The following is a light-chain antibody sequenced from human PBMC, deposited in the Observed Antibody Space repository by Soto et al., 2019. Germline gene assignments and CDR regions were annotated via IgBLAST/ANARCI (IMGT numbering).Light chain of an antibody. CDR3: SSYAGSNAVV. V-gene: IGLV2-8*01. CDR2: EVS. CDR1: SSDVGGYNY. Sequence: QSVLTQPPSASGSPGQSVTISCTGTSSDVGGYNYVSWYQQHPGNAPKLMIYEVSKRPSGVPDRFSGSKSGNTDSLTVSGLQAEDEADYYCSSYAGSNAVVFGGGTKLTVL. J-gene: IGLJ2*01.